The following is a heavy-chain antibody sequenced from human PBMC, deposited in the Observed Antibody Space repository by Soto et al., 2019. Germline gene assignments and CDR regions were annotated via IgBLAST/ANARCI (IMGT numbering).Heavy chain of an antibody. CDR3: ARDRGRAAAGGYHYYGMDV. CDR1: GYTFTSYY. CDR2: INPSGGST. D-gene: IGHD6-13*01. J-gene: IGHJ6*02. Sequence: ASEKVSCKASGYTFTSYYMHWVRQAPGQGLEWTGVINPSGGSTDYAQKSKGRITMTRDTSTSTVYMELSSLRSEDTAVYYCARDRGRAAAGGYHYYGMDVWRQGTTVTVSS. V-gene: IGHV1-46*01.